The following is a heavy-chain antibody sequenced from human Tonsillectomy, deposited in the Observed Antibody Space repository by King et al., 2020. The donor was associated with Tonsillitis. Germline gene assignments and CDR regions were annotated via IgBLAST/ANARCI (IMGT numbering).Heavy chain of an antibody. J-gene: IGHJ5*02. CDR2: IYWNDDK. V-gene: IGHV2-5*01. Sequence: ITLKESGPTLVKPTQTLTLTCTFSGFSLSTSGVGVGWIRQPPGKALEWLALIYWNDDKRYSPSLKSRLTITKDTSKNQVVLTMTNMDPVDTATYYCAHSWISPRVWFGGPAPSNWFDPWGQGTLVTVSS. CDR1: GFSLSTSGVG. CDR3: AHSWISPRVWFGGPAPSNWFDP. D-gene: IGHD3-10*01.